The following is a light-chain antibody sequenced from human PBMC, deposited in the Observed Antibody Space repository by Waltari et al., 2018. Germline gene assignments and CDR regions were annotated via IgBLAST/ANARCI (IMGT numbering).Light chain of an antibody. J-gene: IGLJ1*01. CDR2: EIN. Sequence: QSALTQPASVSGSPGQSITISCTGTSGDVGSHDLVSWYQQHPGKAPKLIIYEINKRPSRVSNRFSGSKSGKTASLTISGLQAEDEADYYCCSFTNSRNFDVFGTGTKVTVL. V-gene: IGLV2-23*02. CDR3: CSFTNSRNFDV. CDR1: SGDVGSHDL.